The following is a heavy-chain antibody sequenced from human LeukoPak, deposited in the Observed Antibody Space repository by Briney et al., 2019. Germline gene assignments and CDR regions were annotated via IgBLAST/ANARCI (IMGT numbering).Heavy chain of an antibody. J-gene: IGHJ4*02. CDR1: GYTFTGYY. CDR2: INPNSGGT. D-gene: IGHD3-10*01. V-gene: IGHV1-2*02. Sequence: ASVKVSCKASGYTFTGYYMHWVRQAPGQGLEWMGWINPNSGGTNYAQKFQGRVTVTRDTSISTAYMELSRLRSDDTAVYYCARDRGSGWFGELSPFDYWGQGALVTVSS. CDR3: ARDRGSGWFGELSPFDY.